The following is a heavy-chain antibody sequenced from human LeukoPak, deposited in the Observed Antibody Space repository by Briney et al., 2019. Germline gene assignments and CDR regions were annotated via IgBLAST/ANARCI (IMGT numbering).Heavy chain of an antibody. D-gene: IGHD5-24*01. V-gene: IGHV4-59*01. CDR1: GGSISSYY. CDR2: IYYSGST. J-gene: IGHJ4*02. Sequence: SETLSFTCTVSGGSISSYYWSWIRQPQGKGLEWIGYIYYSGSTNYNPSLKSRVTISVDTSKNQFSPKLSSVTAADTAVYYCARWEEMATIFDYWGQGTLVTVSS. CDR3: ARWEEMATIFDY.